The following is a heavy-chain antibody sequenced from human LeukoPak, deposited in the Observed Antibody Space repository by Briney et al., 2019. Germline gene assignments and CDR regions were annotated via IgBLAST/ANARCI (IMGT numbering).Heavy chain of an antibody. D-gene: IGHD1-14*01. V-gene: IGHV3-66*01. CDR2: IYTGGST. Sequence: GGSLRLSCVASGFAVSSKYMSWIRQAPGKGLEWVSVIYTGGSTHYPDSVMGRFTISRDDSKNTVSLQMNSPRAEDTAVYYCARNLGTLATGGVALDIWGQGTMVTVAS. CDR3: ARNLGTLATGGVALDI. CDR1: GFAVSSKY. J-gene: IGHJ3*02.